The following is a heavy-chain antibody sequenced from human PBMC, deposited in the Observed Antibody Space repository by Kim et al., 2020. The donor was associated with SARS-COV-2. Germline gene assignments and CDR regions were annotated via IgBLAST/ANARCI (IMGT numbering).Heavy chain of an antibody. J-gene: IGHJ6*02. D-gene: IGHD2-8*01. Sequence: YARKFRGRVTITRDTSTTTVEMQLTSLTPEDAATYYCARDLVSSNYYGMDVWGQGTTVTVSS. V-gene: IGHV1-46*01. CDR3: ARDLVSSNYYGMDV.